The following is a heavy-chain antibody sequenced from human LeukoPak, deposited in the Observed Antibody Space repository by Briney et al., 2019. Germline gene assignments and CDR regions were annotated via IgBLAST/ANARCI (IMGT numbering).Heavy chain of an antibody. CDR2: IYYSGST. CDR3: ARHGKSFSYYH. CDR1: AGSINGYF. Sequence: SETLFLTCNVSAGSINGYFWSWLRQPPGKGLGWIGYIYYSGSTNYYNPSLKSRVTISIDSSKNQFSLRLSSVTAADTAVYYFARHGKSFSYYHWGQGTL. J-gene: IGHJ4*02. V-gene: IGHV4-59*08. D-gene: IGHD3-3*02.